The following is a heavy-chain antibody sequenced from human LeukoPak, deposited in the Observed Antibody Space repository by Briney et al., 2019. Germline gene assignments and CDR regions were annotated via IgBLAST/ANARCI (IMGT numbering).Heavy chain of an antibody. CDR2: IKQDGSEK. CDR1: GFTFSSSW. Sequence: GGSLRLSCAASGFTFSSSWMSWARQAPGKGLECVANIKQDGSEKYYVDSVKGRFTISRDNAKNSLYLQMNSLRAEDTAVYYCASGSYFDYWGQGTLATVSS. V-gene: IGHV3-7*01. D-gene: IGHD1-26*01. J-gene: IGHJ4*02. CDR3: ASGSYFDY.